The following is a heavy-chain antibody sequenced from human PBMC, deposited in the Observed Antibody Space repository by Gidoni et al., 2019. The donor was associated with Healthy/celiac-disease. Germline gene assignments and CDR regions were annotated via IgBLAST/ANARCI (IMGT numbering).Heavy chain of an antibody. J-gene: IGHJ6*02. D-gene: IGHD2-2*02. CDR3: ARVRIEYLPLYYYYGMDV. Sequence: QVQLVQSGAEVKKPGASVKVSCKASGYTFTSEGISWVRQAPGQGLEWMGWISAYNGNTNYAQKLQGRVTMTTDTSTSTAYMELRSLRSDDTAVYYCARVRIEYLPLYYYYGMDVWGQGTTVTVSS. CDR1: GYTFTSEG. V-gene: IGHV1-18*01. CDR2: ISAYNGNT.